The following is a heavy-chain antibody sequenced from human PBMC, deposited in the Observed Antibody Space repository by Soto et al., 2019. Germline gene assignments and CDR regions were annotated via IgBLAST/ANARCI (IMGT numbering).Heavy chain of an antibody. V-gene: IGHV4-39*01. CDR3: ARHRGPTGPNY. CDR2: MYHSGNT. D-gene: IGHD3-10*01. Sequence: QLQLQESGPGLVKPSETLSLTCTVSGDSISSNNYYWGWIRQPPGKGLEWIGSMYHSGNTYHNPSIKSRGTISVDRSKNQLSMNLRSVTAADTAVYYCARHRGPTGPNYWGQGTLVTVSS. CDR1: GDSISSNNYY. J-gene: IGHJ4*02.